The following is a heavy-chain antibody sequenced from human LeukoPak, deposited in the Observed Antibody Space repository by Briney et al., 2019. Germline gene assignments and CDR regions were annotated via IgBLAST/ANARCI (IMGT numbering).Heavy chain of an antibody. CDR3: AKARGAIQLWLVAYFDY. D-gene: IGHD5-18*01. CDR2: INPNSGGT. V-gene: IGHV1-2*02. Sequence: ASVKVSCKASGYTSTGYYMHWVRQAPGQGLEWMGWINPNSGGTNYAQKFQGRVTMTRDTSISTAYMELSRLRSDDTAVYYCAKARGAIQLWLVAYFDYWGQGTLVTVSS. CDR1: GYTSTGYY. J-gene: IGHJ4*02.